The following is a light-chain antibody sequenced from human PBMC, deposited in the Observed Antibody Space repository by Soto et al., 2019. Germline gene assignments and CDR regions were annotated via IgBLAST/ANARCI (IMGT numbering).Light chain of an antibody. CDR1: SSDVGGNKY. Sequence: QSALTQPASVSGSPGQSITISCTGTSSDVGGNKYVSWYQHHPGKAPKRMIYDVSSRPSGVSNRFSGSKSDNTASLTISGLQAEDEADYYCGSYTGSSTSRVFGGGTKLTVL. V-gene: IGLV2-14*03. J-gene: IGLJ3*02. CDR3: GSYTGSSTSRV. CDR2: DVS.